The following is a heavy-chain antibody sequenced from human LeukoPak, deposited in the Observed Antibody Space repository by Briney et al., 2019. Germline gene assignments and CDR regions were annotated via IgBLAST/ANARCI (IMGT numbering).Heavy chain of an antibody. V-gene: IGHV1-46*01. CDR1: GYTFTSYY. CDR2: INPSGGST. D-gene: IGHD3-10*01. J-gene: IGHJ6*04. CDR3: ARGVKRELLWFGEVGGTPDV. Sequence: ASVKVSCKASGYTFTSYYMHWVRQAPGQGLEWMGIINPSGGSTSYAQKFQGRVTMTRDMSTSTVYMELSSLRSEDTAVYYCARGVKRELLWFGEVGGTPDVWGKGTTVTVSS.